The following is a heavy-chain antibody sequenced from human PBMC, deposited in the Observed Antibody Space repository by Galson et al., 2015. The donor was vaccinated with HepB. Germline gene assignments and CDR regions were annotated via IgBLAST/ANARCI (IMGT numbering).Heavy chain of an antibody. CDR1: RYTFTGYY. Sequence: SVKVSCKASRYTFTGYYLHWVRQAPGQGLEWMGWISPNSGDTKYPEKFQGRVTMTRDTSANTAYMELSGLTSDDTAVYYCVREYSATYRFWYLDHWGQGTLVTVSS. D-gene: IGHD1-26*01. V-gene: IGHV1-2*02. CDR3: VREYSATYRFWYLDH. J-gene: IGHJ4*02. CDR2: ISPNSGDT.